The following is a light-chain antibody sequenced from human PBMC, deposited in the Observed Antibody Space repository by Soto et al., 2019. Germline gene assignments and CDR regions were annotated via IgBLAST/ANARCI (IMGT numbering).Light chain of an antibody. CDR3: QQSRT. CDR2: AAS. CDR1: QSISSY. Sequence: DIHMTQSPSSLSSSVGDRVTITCRASQSISSYLNWYQQKPGKAPKLLIYAASSLQSGVPSRFSGSGSGTDFTLTISSLQPEDFATYYCQQSRTFGQGTKVDIK. J-gene: IGKJ1*01. V-gene: IGKV1-39*01.